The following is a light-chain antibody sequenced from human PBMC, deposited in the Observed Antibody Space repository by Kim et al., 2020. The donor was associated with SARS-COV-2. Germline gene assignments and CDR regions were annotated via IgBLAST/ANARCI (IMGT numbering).Light chain of an antibody. Sequence: DIQLTQSPSSLSASVGDRVTISCRASQRISSYLNWYQQTPGKAPKLLIYAASRLQSGVPSRFSGSGSGTDFTLTISSLEPEDFATYYCQQSYSIPLRFGGGTKVDIK. V-gene: IGKV1-39*01. CDR1: QRISSY. CDR2: AAS. CDR3: QQSYSIPLR. J-gene: IGKJ4*01.